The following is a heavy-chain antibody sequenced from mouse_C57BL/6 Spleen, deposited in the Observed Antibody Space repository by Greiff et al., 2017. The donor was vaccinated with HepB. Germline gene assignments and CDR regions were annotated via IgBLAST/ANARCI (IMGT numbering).Heavy chain of an antibody. J-gene: IGHJ1*03. D-gene: IGHD2-1*01. V-gene: IGHV14-1*01. CDR3: TSYGNWYFDV. CDR1: GFNIKDYY. Sequence: EVQLQQSGAELVRPGASVKLSCTASGFNIKDYYMHWVKQRPEQGLEWIGRIDPEDGDTEYAPKFQGKATMTADTSSNTAYLQLSSLTSEDNAVYYWTSYGNWYFDVWGTGTTVTVSS. CDR2: IDPEDGDT.